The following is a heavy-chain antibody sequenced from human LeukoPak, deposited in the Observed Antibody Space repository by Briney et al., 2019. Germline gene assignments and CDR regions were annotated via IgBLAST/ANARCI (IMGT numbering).Heavy chain of an antibody. V-gene: IGHV3-23*01. CDR1: GFTFSSYD. CDR2: ISGSGGST. J-gene: IGHJ5*02. Sequence: PGGSLRLSCAASGFTFSSYDMSWVRQAPGKGLEWVSAISGSGGSTYYADSVKGRFTISRDNSKNTLYLQMNSLRAEDTAVYYCAKDPTRYSGYDFDGWFDPWGQGTLVTVSS. CDR3: AKDPTRYSGYDFDGWFDP. D-gene: IGHD5-12*01.